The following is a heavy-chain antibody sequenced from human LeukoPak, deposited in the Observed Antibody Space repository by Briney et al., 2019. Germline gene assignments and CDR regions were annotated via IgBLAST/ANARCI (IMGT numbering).Heavy chain of an antibody. Sequence: PSETLSLTCTVSGGSVSSGNYYWTWIRQPAGKGLEWIGRIYTSGSTNYNPSLKSRVTISIDASKNQFSLRLSSVTAADTAVYYCARVWEDYFDYWGQGTLVTVSS. D-gene: IGHD1-26*01. CDR1: GGSVSSGNYY. CDR3: ARVWEDYFDY. J-gene: IGHJ4*02. V-gene: IGHV4-61*02. CDR2: IYTSGST.